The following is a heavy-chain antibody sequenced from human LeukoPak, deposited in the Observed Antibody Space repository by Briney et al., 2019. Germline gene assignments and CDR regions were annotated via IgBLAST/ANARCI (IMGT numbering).Heavy chain of an antibody. CDR1: GFTFSSYG. D-gene: IGHD3-22*01. Sequence: GGSLRLSCAASGFTFSSYGMHWARQAPGKGLEWVSVISGSGGSTYYADSVKGRFTISRDNSKNTLYLQMNSLRAEDTAVYYCAKDPGGYYDSSGYYWGQGTLVTVSS. V-gene: IGHV3-23*01. CDR3: AKDPGGYYDSSGYY. J-gene: IGHJ4*02. CDR2: ISGSGGST.